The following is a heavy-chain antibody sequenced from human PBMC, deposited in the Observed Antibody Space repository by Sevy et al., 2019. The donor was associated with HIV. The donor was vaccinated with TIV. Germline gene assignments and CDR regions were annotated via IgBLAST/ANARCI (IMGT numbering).Heavy chain of an antibody. CDR2: IYYSGST. CDR3: ARGGARAAAATFDY. J-gene: IGHJ4*02. V-gene: IGHV4-30-4*01. D-gene: IGHD6-13*01. Sequence: SETLSLTCTVSGGSISSGDHYWSWIRQPPGKGLEWIGYIYYSGSTNYNPSLKSRVTISLDTSKKQFSLKLSSVTAADTAVYFCARGGARAAAATFDYWGQGTLVTVSS. CDR1: GGSISSGDHY.